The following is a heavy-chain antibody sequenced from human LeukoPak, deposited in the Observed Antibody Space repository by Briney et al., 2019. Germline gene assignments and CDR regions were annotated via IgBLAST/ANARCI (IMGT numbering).Heavy chain of an antibody. CDR2: INSDGSTT. V-gene: IGHV3-74*01. CDR1: RFTFSSHW. J-gene: IGHJ4*02. Sequence: GGSLRLSYAASRFTFSSHWMHWVRQAPGKGLVWISRINSDGSTTNYADSVKGRFTISRDNAKNTLYLQMNSLRAEDTAVYYCARALGSYSDYWGQGTLVTVSS. D-gene: IGHD1-26*01. CDR3: ARALGSYSDY.